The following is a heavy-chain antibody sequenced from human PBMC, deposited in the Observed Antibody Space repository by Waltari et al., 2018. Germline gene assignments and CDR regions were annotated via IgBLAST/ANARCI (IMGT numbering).Heavy chain of an antibody. CDR1: GFTFSTHV. V-gene: IGHV3-33*01. CDR2: IWYDGSHK. CDR3: ARDYDSSGLDY. D-gene: IGHD3-22*01. J-gene: IGHJ4*02. Sequence: GQLVESGGGVVQPGRSLRLSCAASGFTFSTHVIHWVRQAPGKGLEWVAVIWYDGSHKYYSDSVKGRFTISRDNSKNTLYLQMNSLRAEDTAVYYCARDYDSSGLDYWGQGTLVTVSS.